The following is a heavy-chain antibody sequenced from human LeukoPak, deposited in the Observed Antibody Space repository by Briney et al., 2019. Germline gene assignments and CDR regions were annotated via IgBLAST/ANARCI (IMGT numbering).Heavy chain of an antibody. CDR3: AREANWAYYFDN. V-gene: IGHV1-18*01. CDR1: GYTFVSYG. D-gene: IGHD1-1*01. CDR2: ISAYDGNT. J-gene: IGHJ4*02. Sequence: SVKVSCKASGYTFVSYGITWVRQAPGQGLEWMGWISAYDGNTKYAQKFQGRVTLTTDTSTSTASMELRSLRSDDTAVYYCAREANWAYYFDNWGREPWSPSLQ.